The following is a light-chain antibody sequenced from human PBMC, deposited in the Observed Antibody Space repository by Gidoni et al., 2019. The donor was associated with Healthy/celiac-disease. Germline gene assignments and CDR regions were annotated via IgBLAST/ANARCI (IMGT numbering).Light chain of an antibody. J-gene: IGKJ1*01. Sequence: DIVMTQSPLSLHVTPGEPASISCRSSQSLLHSNGYNYLDWYLQKPGQSPQLLIYLGSNRASGVPERFSGSGSGTDFTLKISRVEAEDVGVYYCMQAIQTPWTVGQXTKVEIK. CDR1: QSLLHSNGYNY. CDR3: MQAIQTPWT. CDR2: LGS. V-gene: IGKV2-28*01.